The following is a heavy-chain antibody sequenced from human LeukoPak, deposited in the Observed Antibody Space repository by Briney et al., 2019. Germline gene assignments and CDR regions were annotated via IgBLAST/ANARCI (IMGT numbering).Heavy chain of an antibody. CDR2: MNPNSGNT. V-gene: IGHV1-8*01. CDR3: ARGLGRTAMVTRGGVRFDY. Sequence: ASVKVSCKASGYTFTSYDIDWVRQATGQGLEWMGWMNPNSGNTGYAQKFQGRVAMTRNTSITTAYMELSSLRSEDTAVYYCARGLGRTAMVTRGGVRFDYWGQGTLVTVSS. CDR1: GYTFTSYD. D-gene: IGHD5-18*01. J-gene: IGHJ4*02.